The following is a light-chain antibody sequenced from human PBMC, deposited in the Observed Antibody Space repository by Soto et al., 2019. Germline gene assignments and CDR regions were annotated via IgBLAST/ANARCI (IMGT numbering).Light chain of an antibody. CDR3: QQYNNWTRT. J-gene: IGKJ1*01. V-gene: IGKV3D-15*01. CDR1: QSVSSN. CDR2: GAS. Sequence: EIVMTQSPATPSVSPGERATLSCRASQSVSSNLAWYQQKPGQAPRLLIYGASTRATGIPARFIGSGAGTAFTRPISSLKSEDVAVVDCQQYNNWTRTFCLGTKVDI.